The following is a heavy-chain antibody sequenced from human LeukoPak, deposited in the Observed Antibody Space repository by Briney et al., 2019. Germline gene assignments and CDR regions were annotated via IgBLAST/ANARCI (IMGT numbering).Heavy chain of an antibody. CDR3: ARDRSYCSSTSCPDFQH. CDR1: GYTFTGYY. J-gene: IGHJ1*01. D-gene: IGHD2-2*01. CDR2: INPNSGGT. V-gene: IGHV1-2*02. Sequence: ASVSVSCKASGYTFTGYYMHWVRQAPGQGLEWMGWINPNSGGTNYAQKFQGRVTMTRDTSISTAYMELSRLRSDDTAVYYCARDRSYCSSTSCPDFQHWGKGTLVTVSS.